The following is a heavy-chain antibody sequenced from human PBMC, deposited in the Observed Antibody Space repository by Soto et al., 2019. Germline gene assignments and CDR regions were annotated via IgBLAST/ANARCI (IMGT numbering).Heavy chain of an antibody. Sequence: QVQLVKSGAEVKKPGASVKVSCKASGYTFTSYDINWVRQATGQGLEWMGWMNPNSGNTCYAQKFQGRVTMTRNTSISTAYMELSSLRSEDTAVYYCAREHSSSWRFDYWGQGTLVTVSS. CDR1: GYTFTSYD. V-gene: IGHV1-8*01. CDR2: MNPNSGNT. J-gene: IGHJ4*02. CDR3: AREHSSSWRFDY. D-gene: IGHD6-13*01.